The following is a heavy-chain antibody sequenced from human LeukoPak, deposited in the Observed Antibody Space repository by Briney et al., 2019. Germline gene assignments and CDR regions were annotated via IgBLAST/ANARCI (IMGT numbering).Heavy chain of an antibody. CDR2: IYHSGST. CDR3: ASPSDYYDTPLDY. V-gene: IGHV4-30-2*01. D-gene: IGHD3-22*01. CDR1: GGSISSGGYS. J-gene: IGHJ4*02. Sequence: SQTLSLTCAVSGGSISSGGYSWSWIRQPPGKGLEWIGYIYHSGSTYYNPSLKSRVTISVDTSKNQFSLKLSSVTAADTAVYYCASPSDYYDTPLDYWSQGTLVTVSS.